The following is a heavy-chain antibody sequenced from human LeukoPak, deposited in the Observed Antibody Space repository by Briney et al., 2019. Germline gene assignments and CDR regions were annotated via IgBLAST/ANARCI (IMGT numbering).Heavy chain of an antibody. Sequence: GRSLRLSCAASGFTFSSYAMHWVRQAPGKGREGGAVISYDGSDKYYADSVKGRFTISRDNSKNTLYLQMNSLRAEDTAVYYCASRYYGSGSSYGMDVWGQGTTVTVSS. J-gene: IGHJ6*02. D-gene: IGHD3-10*01. CDR2: ISYDGSDK. CDR3: ASRYYGSGSSYGMDV. V-gene: IGHV3-30-3*01. CDR1: GFTFSSYA.